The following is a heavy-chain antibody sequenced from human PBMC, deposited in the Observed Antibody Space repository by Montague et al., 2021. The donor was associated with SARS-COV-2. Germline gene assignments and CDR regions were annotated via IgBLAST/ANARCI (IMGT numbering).Heavy chain of an antibody. V-gene: IGHV4-61*02. D-gene: IGHD6-13*01. CDR3: ARSGEGGTSWPFDY. J-gene: IGHJ4*02. CDR2: IYTRGGT. Sequence: TLSLTCTVSGGSIRSGSYNWSWIRRSAGKGLEWIGRIYTRGGTYYNPSLKSRVTISIDTSKNQLSLKLSSVTAADAAMYYCARSGEGGTSWPFDYWGQGTLVTVSS. CDR1: GGSIRSGSYN.